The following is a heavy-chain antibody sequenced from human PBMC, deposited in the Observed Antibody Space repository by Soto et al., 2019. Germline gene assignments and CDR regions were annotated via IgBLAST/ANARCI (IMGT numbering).Heavy chain of an antibody. V-gene: IGHV4-59*12. CDR2: IYYSGST. CDR3: ARDKITGLFDY. J-gene: IGHJ4*02. Sequence: SETMSLACTVCSGCINSSYWSWLRQTPGKGLEWIGYIYYSGSTNYNPSLKSRVTISVDMSKNQFSLNLSSVTVADTAVYYCARDKITGLFDYWGQGTLVTVSS. CDR1: SGCINSSY. D-gene: IGHD2-8*02.